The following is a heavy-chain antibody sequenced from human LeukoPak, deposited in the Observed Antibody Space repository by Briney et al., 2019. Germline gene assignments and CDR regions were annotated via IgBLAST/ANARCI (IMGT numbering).Heavy chain of an antibody. D-gene: IGHD4-17*01. CDR1: GFTFSSYS. CDR2: ISSSSSYI. V-gene: IGHV3-21*01. CDR3: ATSHDYGDYADY. J-gene: IGHJ4*02. Sequence: MPGGSLRLSCAASGFTFSSYSMNWVRQAPGKGLEWVSSISSSSSYIYYADSVKGRFTISRDNAKNSLYLQMNSLRAEDTAVYYCATSHDYGDYADYWGQGTLVTVSS.